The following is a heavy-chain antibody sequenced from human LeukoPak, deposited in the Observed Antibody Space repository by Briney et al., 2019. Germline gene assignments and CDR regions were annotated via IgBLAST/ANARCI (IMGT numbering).Heavy chain of an antibody. D-gene: IGHD1-26*01. V-gene: IGHV3-48*04. CDR2: ISGSGSTM. Sequence: PGGSLRLSCAASGFIFSSYSVNWVRQAPGKGLEWVSYISGSGSTMYYADSVKGRFTISRDNAEYSLHLQLHSLRVEDTAAYYCARGGLGSWTFDSWGQGTLVTVSS. J-gene: IGHJ4*02. CDR3: ARGGLGSWTFDS. CDR1: GFIFSSYS.